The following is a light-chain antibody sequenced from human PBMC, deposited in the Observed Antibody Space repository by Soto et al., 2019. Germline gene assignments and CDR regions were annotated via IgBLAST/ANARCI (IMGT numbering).Light chain of an antibody. CDR1: QSVLYSSNNKNY. J-gene: IGKJ3*01. V-gene: IGKV4-1*01. CDR2: WAS. CDR3: QQYYSIPFT. Sequence: DIVMTQSPDSLAVSLGERATINCKSSQSVLYSSNNKNYLAWYQQKPGQPPKLLIYWASTRESGVPDRFSGSGSGTDFTLTISSLQAEDVAVYYCQQYYSIPFTFGPGTKVDIE.